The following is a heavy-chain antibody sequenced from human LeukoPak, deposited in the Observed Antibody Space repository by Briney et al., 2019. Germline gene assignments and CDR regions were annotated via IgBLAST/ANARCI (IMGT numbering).Heavy chain of an antibody. CDR1: GGSIGSYF. CDR2: IYYSGST. Sequence: SETLSLTCTVSGGSIGSYFWSWIRQPPGKGLEWIGYIYYSGSTNYNPSLKSRLTISVDTSKNQFSLKLSSVTAADTAVYYCARHGHLGGSSYFDYWGQGTLVTVSS. V-gene: IGHV4-59*08. D-gene: IGHD1-26*01. CDR3: ARHGHLGGSSYFDY. J-gene: IGHJ4*02.